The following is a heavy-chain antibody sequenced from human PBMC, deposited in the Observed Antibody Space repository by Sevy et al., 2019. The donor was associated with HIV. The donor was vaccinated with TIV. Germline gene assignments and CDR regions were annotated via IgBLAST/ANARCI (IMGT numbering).Heavy chain of an antibody. D-gene: IGHD2-2*01. Sequence: GGSLRLSCAASGFTFSTYWMSWVRQAPGKGLEWVANIKQDGTEKYYVDSVKGRFTISRDNAKNSMYLQMNSLRAEDTAAYYCARVEGYCSSTSCPQGGSTWYERWFDSWGQGTRVTVSS. CDR3: ARVEGYCSSTSCPQGGSTWYERWFDS. CDR1: GFTFSTYW. CDR2: IKQDGTEK. J-gene: IGHJ5*01. V-gene: IGHV3-7*03.